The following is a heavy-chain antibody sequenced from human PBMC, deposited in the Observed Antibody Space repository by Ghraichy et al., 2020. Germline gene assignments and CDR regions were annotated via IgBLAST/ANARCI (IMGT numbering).Heavy chain of an antibody. CDR1: GFTFSSYA. Sequence: GGSLRLSCAASGFTFSSYAMSWVRQAPGKGLEWVSAISGSGGSTYYADSVKGRFTISRDNSKNTLYLQMNSLRAEDTAVYYCVAYYDFWSGYYSHGMDVWGQGSTVTVSS. V-gene: IGHV3-23*01. J-gene: IGHJ6*02. CDR3: VAYYDFWSGYYSHGMDV. D-gene: IGHD3-3*01. CDR2: ISGSGGST.